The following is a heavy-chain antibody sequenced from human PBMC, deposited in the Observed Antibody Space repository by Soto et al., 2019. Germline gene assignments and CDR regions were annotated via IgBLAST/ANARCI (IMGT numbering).Heavy chain of an antibody. V-gene: IGHV3-30*18. D-gene: IGHD1-26*01. CDR1: GFTFSSYG. CDR3: AKDLPGSYYHAFDI. CDR2: ISYDGSNK. J-gene: IGHJ3*02. Sequence: ESGGGVVQPGRSLRLSCAASGFTFSSYGMHWVRQAPGKGLEWVAVISYDGSNKYYADSVKGRFTISRDNSKNTLYLQMNSLRAEDTAVYYCAKDLPGSYYHAFDIWGQGTMVTVYS.